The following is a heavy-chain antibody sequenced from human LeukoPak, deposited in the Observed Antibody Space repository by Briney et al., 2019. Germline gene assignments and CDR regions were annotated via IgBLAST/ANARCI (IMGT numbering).Heavy chain of an antibody. V-gene: IGHV3-33*01. CDR2: VWHDGSNR. J-gene: IGHJ4*02. CDR1: GFTFSSYA. D-gene: IGHD3-10*01. Sequence: GRSLRLSCTAPGFTFSSYAIHWIRQAPGKGLEWVALVWHDGSNRYYADSVKGRFTISRDNTKNTVYLQMNSLRAEDTAVYYCARELFGSGSCPDYWGQGTLVTVSS. CDR3: ARELFGSGSCPDY.